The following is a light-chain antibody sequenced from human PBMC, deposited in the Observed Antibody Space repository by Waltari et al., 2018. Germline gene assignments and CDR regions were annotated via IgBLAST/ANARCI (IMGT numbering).Light chain of an antibody. V-gene: IGLV2-11*01. CDR2: DVS. CDR3: SSYAGGNTFL. Sequence: QAALTQPPSVSGSPGQSVPISCTGTSSDLGGSNYFSWYQQHPGKAPKLMIYDVSKRPSGVSDRFSGSKSGNTASLTISGLQAEDEADYYCSSYAGGNTFLFGGGTRLTVL. CDR1: SSDLGGSNY. J-gene: IGLJ2*01.